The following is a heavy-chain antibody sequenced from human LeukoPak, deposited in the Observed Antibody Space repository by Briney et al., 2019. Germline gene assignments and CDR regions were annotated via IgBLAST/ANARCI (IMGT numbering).Heavy chain of an antibody. CDR3: AVGITIFGVVTREVSYYYYMDV. V-gene: IGHV1-69*05. CDR2: IIPIFGTA. CDR1: GGTFSSYA. Sequence: SVNVSCKASGGTFSSYAISWVRQAPGQGLEWMGGIIPIFGTANYAQKFQGRVTITTDESTSTAYMELSSLRSEDTAVYYCAVGITIFGVVTREVSYYYYMDVWGKGTTVTVSS. D-gene: IGHD3-3*01. J-gene: IGHJ6*03.